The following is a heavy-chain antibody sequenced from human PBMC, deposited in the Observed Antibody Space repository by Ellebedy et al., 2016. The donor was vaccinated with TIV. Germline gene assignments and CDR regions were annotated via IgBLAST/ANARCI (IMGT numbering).Heavy chain of an antibody. CDR1: GYSITSGYY. CDR3: SREDYGSGT. D-gene: IGHD3-10*01. V-gene: IGHV4-38-2*02. CDR2: IFHTGNT. Sequence: SETLSLXCSVSGYSITSGYYWGWIRQSPGKGLEWIGNIFHTGNTYFNPSLRGRVTMSVDTSKNQFSLQLTSVTAADTAVYYCSREDYGSGTWGQGTLVTVSS. J-gene: IGHJ4*02.